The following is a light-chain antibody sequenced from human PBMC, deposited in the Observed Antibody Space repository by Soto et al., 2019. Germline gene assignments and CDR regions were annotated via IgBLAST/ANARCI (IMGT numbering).Light chain of an antibody. Sequence: EIVLTQSPGTLSLSPGERATLSCRASQSILSSYLAWYQQKPGQAPRLLIYGASIRATGIPDRFSGSGSGTDFTLTSSRLEPGDFAVYFCQQYGSSPPNTFGQGSNLEIK. J-gene: IGKJ2*01. V-gene: IGKV3-20*01. CDR3: QQYGSSPPNT. CDR2: GAS. CDR1: QSILSSY.